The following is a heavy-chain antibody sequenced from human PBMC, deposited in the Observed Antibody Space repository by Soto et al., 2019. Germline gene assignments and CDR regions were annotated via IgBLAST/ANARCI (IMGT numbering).Heavy chain of an antibody. CDR2: ISGSGGST. V-gene: IGHV3-23*01. J-gene: IGHJ3*02. D-gene: IGHD6-6*01. Sequence: EVQLLESGGGLVQPGGSLRLSCAASGFTFSSYAMSWVRQAPGKGLEWVTDISGSGGSTYYADSVKGRFTISRDNSKNTLYLQMNSLRAEDTAVYYCAKVEAYSSSSSFNAFDIWGQGTMVTVSS. CDR1: GFTFSSYA. CDR3: AKVEAYSSSSSFNAFDI.